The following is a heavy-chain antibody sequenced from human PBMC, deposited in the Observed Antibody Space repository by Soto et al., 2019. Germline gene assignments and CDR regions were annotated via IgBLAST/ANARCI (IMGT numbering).Heavy chain of an antibody. V-gene: IGHV3-30*18. J-gene: IGHJ3*02. D-gene: IGHD2-2*01. CDR2: ISHDGSNK. Sequence: VAAISHDGSNKYYADSVKGRFTISRDNSKNTLYLQMNSLRTEDTAVYYCAKGGPDCARTTCYLLVAFDIWGQGTMVTVSS. CDR3: AKGGPDCARTTCYLLVAFDI.